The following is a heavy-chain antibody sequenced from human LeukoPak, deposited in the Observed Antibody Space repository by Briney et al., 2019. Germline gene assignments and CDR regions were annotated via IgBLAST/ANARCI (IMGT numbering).Heavy chain of an antibody. CDR3: ARDSSGYYYVYAFDI. D-gene: IGHD3-22*01. CDR1: GGSISSSNW. V-gene: IGHV4-4*02. J-gene: IGHJ3*02. Sequence: PSGTLSLTCAVSGGSISSSNWWSWVRQPPGKGLEWIGEIYHSGSTNYNPSLKSRVTISVDKSKNQFSLKPSSVTAADTAVYYCARDSSGYYYVYAFDIWGQGTMVTVSS. CDR2: IYHSGST.